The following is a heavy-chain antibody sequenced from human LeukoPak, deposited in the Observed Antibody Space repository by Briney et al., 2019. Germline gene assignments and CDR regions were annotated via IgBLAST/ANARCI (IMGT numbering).Heavy chain of an antibody. CDR3: ARQYYYGSGSYPRGFDP. J-gene: IGHJ5*02. CDR1: GGSFSGYY. D-gene: IGHD3-10*01. V-gene: IGHV4-34*01. CDR2: INHSGST. Sequence: SETLSLTCAVYGGSFSGYYWSWIRQPPGKGLEWIGEINHSGSTNYNPSLKSRVTISVDTSKNQFSLKLSSVTAADTAVYYCARQYYYGSGSYPRGFDPWGQGTLVIVSS.